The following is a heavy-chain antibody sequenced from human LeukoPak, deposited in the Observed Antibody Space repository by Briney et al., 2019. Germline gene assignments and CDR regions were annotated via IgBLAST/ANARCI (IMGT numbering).Heavy chain of an antibody. J-gene: IGHJ5*02. Sequence: RASVKVSCKVSGYTLTELSMHWVRQAPGKGLEWMGGFDPEDGETIYAQKFQGRVTMTEDTSTDTAYMELSSLRSEDTAVYHCATARYCSGGSCSHWFDPWGQGTLVTVSS. CDR1: GYTLTELS. CDR3: ATARYCSGGSCSHWFDP. V-gene: IGHV1-24*01. CDR2: FDPEDGET. D-gene: IGHD2-15*01.